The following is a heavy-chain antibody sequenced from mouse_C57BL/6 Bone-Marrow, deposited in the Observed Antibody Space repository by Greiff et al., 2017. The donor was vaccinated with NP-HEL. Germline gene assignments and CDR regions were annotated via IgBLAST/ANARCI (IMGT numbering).Heavy chain of an antibody. V-gene: IGHV3-6*01. Sequence: VQLKESGPGLVKPSQSLSLTCSVTGYSITSGYYWNWIRQFPGNKLEWMGYISYDGSNNYNPSLKNRISITRDTSKNQFFLKLNSVTTEDTATYYCARDELRRDYWGQGTTLTVSS. CDR3: ARDELRRDY. CDR2: ISYDGSN. D-gene: IGHD2-4*01. CDR1: GYSITSGYY. J-gene: IGHJ2*01.